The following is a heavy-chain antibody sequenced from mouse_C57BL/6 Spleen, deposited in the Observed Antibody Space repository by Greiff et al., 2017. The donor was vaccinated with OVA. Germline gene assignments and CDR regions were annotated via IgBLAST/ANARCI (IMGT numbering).Heavy chain of an antibody. J-gene: IGHJ2*01. CDR2: INPNNGGT. D-gene: IGHD6-1*01. V-gene: IGHV1-22*01. CDR1: GYTFTDYN. CDR3: AGVAIFCGICGGFDY. Sequence: EVMLVESGPELVKPGASVKMSCKASGYTFTDYNMHWVKQSHGKSLEWIGYINPNNGGTSYNQKFKGKATLTVDKSSSTAYMELRSMTSEDSAVYYCAGVAIFCGICGGFDYWGQGTTLTVSS.